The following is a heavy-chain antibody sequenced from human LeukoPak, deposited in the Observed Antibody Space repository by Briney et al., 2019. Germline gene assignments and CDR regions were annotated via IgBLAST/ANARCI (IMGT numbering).Heavy chain of an antibody. CDR2: IWYDGSNE. CDR3: ARAKAETSGSIDY. CDR1: GFTFSSYG. V-gene: IGHV3-33*01. D-gene: IGHD3-22*01. J-gene: IGHJ4*02. Sequence: PGGSLRLSCAASGFTFSSYGMHWVRQAPGKGLEWVALIWYDGSNEYFADSVRGRFTISRDNSKNTLYLQMNSLRAEDTAVYYCARAKAETSGSIDYWGQGALVTVSS.